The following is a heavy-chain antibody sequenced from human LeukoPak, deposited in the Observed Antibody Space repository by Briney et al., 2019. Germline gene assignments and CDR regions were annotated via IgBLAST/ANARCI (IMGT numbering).Heavy chain of an antibody. Sequence: PGGSLRLSCAASGFTFSSYAMHWVRQAPGKGLEWVAVISYDGSNKYYADSVKGRFTISRDNSKNTLYLQMNSLRAEDTAVYYCANLEWLSTTHYGMDVWGQGTTVTVSS. CDR3: ANLEWLSTTHYGMDV. V-gene: IGHV3-30-3*01. CDR1: GFTFSSYA. D-gene: IGHD3-3*01. CDR2: ISYDGSNK. J-gene: IGHJ6*02.